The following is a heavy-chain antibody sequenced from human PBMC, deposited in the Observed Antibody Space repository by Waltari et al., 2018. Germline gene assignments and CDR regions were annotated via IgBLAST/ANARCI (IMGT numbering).Heavy chain of an antibody. J-gene: IGHJ4*02. D-gene: IGHD2-2*01. CDR3: ARAPGYCSSTSCYGGYYFDY. CDR1: GYSISSGYY. CDR2: IYHSGST. Sequence: QEQLQESGPGLVKPSETLSLTCAVSGYSISSGYYWGWIRQPPGKGLEWIGSIYHSGSTYYNPSLKSRVTISVDTSKNQFSLKLSSVTAADTAVYYCARAPGYCSSTSCYGGYYFDYWGQGTLVTVSS. V-gene: IGHV4-38-2*01.